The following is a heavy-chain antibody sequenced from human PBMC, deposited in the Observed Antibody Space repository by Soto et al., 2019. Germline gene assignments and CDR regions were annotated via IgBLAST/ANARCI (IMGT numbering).Heavy chain of an antibody. J-gene: IGHJ4*02. Sequence: SETLSLTCTVYGGSFSGYYWSWIRQPPGKGLEWIGEINHGGSTNYNPSLKSRVTISVDTSKNQFSLKLSSVTAADTAVYYCARVVVVPAAFDYWGQGTLVTVSS. CDR1: GGSFSGYY. CDR3: ARVVVVPAAFDY. V-gene: IGHV4-34*01. CDR2: INHGGST. D-gene: IGHD2-2*01.